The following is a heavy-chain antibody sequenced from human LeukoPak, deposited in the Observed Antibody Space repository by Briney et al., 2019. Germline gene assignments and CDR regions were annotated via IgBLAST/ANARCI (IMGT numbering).Heavy chain of an antibody. CDR2: ISTSGTIE. Sequence: GGSLRLSCAASGFTFSNYEMNWVRQAPGKGLEWISYISTSGTIEYYADSVRGRFTISRDHARNSLYLQMNSLRAEDTAVYYCARGLENFDYWGQGTLVTVSS. CDR1: GFTFSNYE. CDR3: ARGLENFDY. D-gene: IGHD1-1*01. J-gene: IGHJ4*02. V-gene: IGHV3-48*03.